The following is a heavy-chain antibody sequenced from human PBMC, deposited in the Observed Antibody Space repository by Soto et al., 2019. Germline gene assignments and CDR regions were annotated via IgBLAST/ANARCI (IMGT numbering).Heavy chain of an antibody. CDR1: GDTFTGYY. D-gene: IGHD2-8*01. CDR2: INPNSGGT. Sequence: ASLKVCCKAPGDTFTGYYMHWVRQAPGQGLEWMGWINPNSGGTNYAQKFQGWVTMTRDTSISTAYMELSRLRSDDTAVYYCARANSRGMVYAPRNYYYYGMDVWGQGTTVTVSS. V-gene: IGHV1-2*04. J-gene: IGHJ6*02. CDR3: ARANSRGMVYAPRNYYYYGMDV.